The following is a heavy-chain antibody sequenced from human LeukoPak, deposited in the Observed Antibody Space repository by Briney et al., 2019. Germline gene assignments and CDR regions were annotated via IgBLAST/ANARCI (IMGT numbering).Heavy chain of an antibody. CDR2: ISSSSSTI. D-gene: IGHD6-13*01. V-gene: IGHV3-48*04. J-gene: IGHJ2*01. CDR1: GFTFGSYS. CDR3: ARDPGIATADSYWYFDL. Sequence: PGGSLRLSCAASGFTFGSYSMNWVRQAPGKGLEWVSYISSSSSTIYYADSVKGRFTISRDNAKNSLYLQMSSLRAEDTAVYYCARDPGIATADSYWYFDLWGRGTLVTVSS.